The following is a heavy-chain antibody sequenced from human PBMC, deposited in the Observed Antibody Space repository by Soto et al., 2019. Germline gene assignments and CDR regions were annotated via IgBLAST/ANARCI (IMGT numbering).Heavy chain of an antibody. CDR1: GYTFTSYG. CDR2: ISAYNGNT. Sequence: ASVKVSCKASGYTFTSYGISWVRQAPGQGLEWMGWISAYNGNTNYAQKLQGRVTMTTDTSTSTAYMELRSLRSDDTAVYYCARDWPNAYYDFWSGYYLLDAFDIWGQGTMVTVSS. J-gene: IGHJ3*02. CDR3: ARDWPNAYYDFWSGYYLLDAFDI. V-gene: IGHV1-18*01. D-gene: IGHD3-3*01.